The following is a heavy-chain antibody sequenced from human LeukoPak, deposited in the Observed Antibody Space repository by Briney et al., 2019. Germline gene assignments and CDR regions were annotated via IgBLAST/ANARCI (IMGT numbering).Heavy chain of an antibody. Sequence: GGSLRLSCAVCGITLSNYGMSWVRQAPGKGLEWVAGISDSGGRTNYADSVKGRFTISRDNPKNTLYLQMNSLRAEGTAVYFCAKRGVVIRVILVGFHKEAYYFDSWGQGALVTVSS. V-gene: IGHV3-23*01. CDR2: ISDSGGRT. J-gene: IGHJ4*02. CDR3: AKRGVVIRVILVGFHKEAYYFDS. CDR1: GITLSNYG. D-gene: IGHD3-22*01.